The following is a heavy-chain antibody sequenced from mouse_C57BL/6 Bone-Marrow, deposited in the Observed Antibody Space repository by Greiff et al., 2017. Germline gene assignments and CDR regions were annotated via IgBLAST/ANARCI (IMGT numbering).Heavy chain of an antibody. D-gene: IGHD2-3*01. CDR2: IDPSDSYT. V-gene: IGHV1-69*01. J-gene: IGHJ2*01. Sequence: QVQLQQPGAELVMPGASVKLSCKASGYTFTSYWMHWVKQRPGQGLEWIGEIDPSDSYTNYNQKFKGESTLTVDKSSSTAYMQLSSLTSEDSAVYYCARGGLLPLDDGGQGTTLTVSS. CDR1: GYTFTSYW. CDR3: ARGGLLPLDD.